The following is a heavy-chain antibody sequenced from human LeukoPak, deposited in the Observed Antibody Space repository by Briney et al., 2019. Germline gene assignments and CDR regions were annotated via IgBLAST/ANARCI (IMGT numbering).Heavy chain of an antibody. D-gene: IGHD1-14*01. J-gene: IGHJ4*02. CDR3: ARGALNTPGKHRACDY. V-gene: IGHV3-48*03. CDR2: ISSSGSTI. Sequence: GGPLRLSCAASGFTFNRYEINWVRQAPGKALEGVSYISSSGSTIYYADSVKGRFTISRDNPENTLYLQMNTQRAEDTAVYYCARGALNTPGKHRACDYGGKGTLVTVSS. CDR1: GFTFNRYE.